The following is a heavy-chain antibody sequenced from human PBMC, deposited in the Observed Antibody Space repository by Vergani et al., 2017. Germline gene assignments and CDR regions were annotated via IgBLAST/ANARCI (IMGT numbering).Heavy chain of an antibody. CDR3: ARAGLPFYAFYMDV. V-gene: IGHV4-31*03. J-gene: IGHJ6*03. CDR1: GDSIRSGVYY. Sequence: QVQLQESGPGLVKPSQTLSLTCTVSGDSIRSGVYYWGWIRQHPGQGPEWIGYIYHTGTTYYNPSLRGRINISVDTSKNQLSLKLTSVTAADTAVYFCARAGLPFYAFYMDVWGKGITVTVSS. CDR2: IYHTGTT. D-gene: IGHD2/OR15-2a*01.